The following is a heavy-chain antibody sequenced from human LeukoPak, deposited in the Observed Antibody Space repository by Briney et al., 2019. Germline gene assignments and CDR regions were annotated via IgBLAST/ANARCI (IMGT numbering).Heavy chain of an antibody. J-gene: IGHJ4*02. V-gene: IGHV4-34*01. Sequence: SETLSLTCAVYGGSFSGYYWSWIRQPPGKGLEWIGEINQSGSTNYNPSLKSRVTISVDTSKNQFSLKLSSVTAADTAVYYCARGHYYDSSGYPDWGQGTLVTVSS. CDR3: ARGHYYDSSGYPD. D-gene: IGHD3-22*01. CDR2: INQSGST. CDR1: GGSFSGYY.